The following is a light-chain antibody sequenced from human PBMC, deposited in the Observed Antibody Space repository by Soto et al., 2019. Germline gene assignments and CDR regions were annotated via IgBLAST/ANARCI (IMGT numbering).Light chain of an antibody. CDR3: QERSNEVT. CDR2: DAF. Sequence: IVLTQSPATLSLSPGERATLSCTASQSVSSYVAWYQQKPGQTPRLVIYDAFHRAPGVPARFSGSGSGTDFTLTISSLESEDFAVYYCQERSNEVTFGGVTKVEI. V-gene: IGKV3-11*01. CDR1: QSVSSY. J-gene: IGKJ4*01.